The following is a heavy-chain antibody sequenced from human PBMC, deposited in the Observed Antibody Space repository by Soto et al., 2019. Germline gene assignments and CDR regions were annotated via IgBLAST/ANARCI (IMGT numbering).Heavy chain of an antibody. D-gene: IGHD2-2*01. CDR3: ARDKVIVVVPPAITWDYYYGMDV. Sequence: SQTLSLTCAISGDSVSSNSAAWNWIRQSPSRGLEWLGRTYCRSKWYNDYAVSVKSRITINPDTSKSQFSLQLNSVTPEDTAVYYCARDKVIVVVPPAITWDYYYGMDVWGQGTTVTVSS. CDR2: TYCRSKWYN. J-gene: IGHJ6*02. CDR1: GDSVSSNSAA. V-gene: IGHV6-1*01.